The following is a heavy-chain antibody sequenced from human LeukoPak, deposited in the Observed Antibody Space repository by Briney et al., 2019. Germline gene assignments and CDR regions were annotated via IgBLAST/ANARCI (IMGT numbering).Heavy chain of an antibody. Sequence: SETLSLTCTVSGGSISSGDYYWSWIRQPPGKGLEWIGYIYYSGSTYYNPSLKSRVTISVDTSKNQFSLKLSPVTAADTAVYYCARELGGVDRAFDYWGQGTLVTVSS. CDR2: IYYSGST. V-gene: IGHV4-30-4*01. D-gene: IGHD1-26*01. CDR3: ARELGGVDRAFDY. CDR1: GGSISSGDYY. J-gene: IGHJ4*02.